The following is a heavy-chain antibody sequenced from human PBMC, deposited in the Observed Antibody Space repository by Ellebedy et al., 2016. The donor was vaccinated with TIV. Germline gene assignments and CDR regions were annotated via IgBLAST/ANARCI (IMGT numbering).Heavy chain of an antibody. CDR2: INSDGSTT. CDR1: GFTFSNYW. D-gene: IGHD6-19*01. Sequence: GESLKISCEASGFTFSNYWMHWVRQAPGKGLVWFSHINSDGSTTTYADSVRGRFTISRDDSKNTLYLQMNSLTAEDTALYYCAKRSAYSSGWFDYWGQGTLVTVSS. V-gene: IGHV3-74*01. J-gene: IGHJ5*01. CDR3: AKRSAYSSGWFDY.